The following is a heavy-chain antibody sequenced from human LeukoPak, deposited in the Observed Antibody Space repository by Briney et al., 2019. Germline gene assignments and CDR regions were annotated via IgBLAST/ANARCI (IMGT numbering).Heavy chain of an antibody. V-gene: IGHV3-23*01. CDR1: GFTFSSYA. Sequence: GGSLRLSCAASGFTFSSYAMSWVRQAPGKGLEWVSAISGSGGSTYYADSVKGRFTISRDTSKNTLYLQMNTLRAEDTAVYFCAKGLAYYFDYWGQGTLVTVSS. CDR2: ISGSGGST. D-gene: IGHD5-12*01. CDR3: AKGLAYYFDY. J-gene: IGHJ4*02.